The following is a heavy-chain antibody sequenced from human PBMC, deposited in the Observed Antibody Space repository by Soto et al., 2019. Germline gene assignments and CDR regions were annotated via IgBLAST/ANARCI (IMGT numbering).Heavy chain of an antibody. CDR1: GYSFTSYW. V-gene: IGHV5-51*01. D-gene: IGHD2-2*01. CDR2: MYPSDSDT. Sequence: LGESLKISCKGSGYSFTSYWISWVRQMPGKGLEWMGTMYPSDSDTRYSPSFQGHVTISADKSISTAYLQWSSLKASDTAMYYCSRHYSSSTSCYIFDYWGQGTLVTVSS. CDR3: SRHYSSSTSCYIFDY. J-gene: IGHJ4*02.